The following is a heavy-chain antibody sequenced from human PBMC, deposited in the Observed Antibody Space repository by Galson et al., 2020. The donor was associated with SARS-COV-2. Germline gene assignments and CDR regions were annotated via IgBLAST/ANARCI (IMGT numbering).Heavy chain of an antibody. V-gene: IGHV2-70*01. CDR1: GFSLSTSGMC. CDR3: GRYNWNYLLPYGIDV. Sequence: SGPTLVKPTQTLTLTCTFSGFSLSTSGMCVSWIRQPPGQALEWLALIAWDDDTYYSTSLKTSLTISKDTSKNQVVLTMTNMDPVDTATYYCGRYNWNYLLPYGIDVWGQGTTVTVSS. J-gene: IGHJ6*02. CDR2: IAWDDDT. D-gene: IGHD1-7*01.